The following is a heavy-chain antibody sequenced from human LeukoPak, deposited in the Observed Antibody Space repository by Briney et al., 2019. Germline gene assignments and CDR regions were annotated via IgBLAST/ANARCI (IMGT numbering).Heavy chain of an antibody. J-gene: IGHJ5*02. CDR2: ISSSTNYI. D-gene: IGHD3-22*01. CDR3: ATHYYDSSGLAA. V-gene: IGHV3-21*04. Sequence: GGSLRLSCAASGFTFSRYSMNWVRQAPGKGLEWVSSISSSTNYIYYADSVKGRFTISRDNSKNTLYLQMNSLRAEDTAVYYCATHYYDSSGLAAWGQGTLVTVSS. CDR1: GFTFSRYS.